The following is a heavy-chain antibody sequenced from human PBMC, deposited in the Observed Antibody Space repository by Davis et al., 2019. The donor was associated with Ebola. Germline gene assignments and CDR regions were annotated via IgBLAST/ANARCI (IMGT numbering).Heavy chain of an antibody. Sequence: MPSETLSLTCTVSGGSISSYYWSWIRQPPGKGLEWIGYIYYSGSTNYNPSLKSRVTISVDTSKNQFSLKLSSVTAADTAVYYCARDFRPWQVVYSQFDYWGQGTLVTVSS. V-gene: IGHV4-59*12. D-gene: IGHD2-8*02. J-gene: IGHJ4*02. CDR1: GGSISSYY. CDR2: IYYSGST. CDR3: ARDFRPWQVVYSQFDY.